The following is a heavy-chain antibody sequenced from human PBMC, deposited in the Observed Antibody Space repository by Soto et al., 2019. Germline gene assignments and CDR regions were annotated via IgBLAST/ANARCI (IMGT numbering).Heavy chain of an antibody. CDR1: GGSISSSSYY. CDR3: ARAVETTYYFDY. Sequence: SETLSLTCTVSGGSISSSSYYWGWIRQPPGKGLEWIGSIYYSGSTYYNPSLKSRVTISVDTSKNQFSLKLSSVTAADTAVYYCARAVETTYYFDYWGQGTLVTVSS. D-gene: IGHD1-1*01. J-gene: IGHJ4*02. V-gene: IGHV4-39*01. CDR2: IYYSGST.